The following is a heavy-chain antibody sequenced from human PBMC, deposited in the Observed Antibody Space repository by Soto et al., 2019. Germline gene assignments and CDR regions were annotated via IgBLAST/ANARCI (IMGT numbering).Heavy chain of an antibody. J-gene: IGHJ3*02. CDR3: ARRPPLWFGEFFYAFDI. V-gene: IGHV4-34*01. Sequence: QVQLQQWGAGLLKPSETLSLTCAVYGGSFSGYYWSWIRQPPGKGLECIGEINHSGSTNYNPSLKSRVTTSVDTSKNQFSLKLSSVTAADTAVYYCARRPPLWFGEFFYAFDIWGQGTMVTVSS. CDR1: GGSFSGYY. D-gene: IGHD3-10*01. CDR2: INHSGST.